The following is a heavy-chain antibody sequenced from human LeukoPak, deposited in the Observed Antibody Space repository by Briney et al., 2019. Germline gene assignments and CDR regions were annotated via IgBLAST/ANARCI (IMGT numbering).Heavy chain of an antibody. D-gene: IGHD6-13*01. CDR3: ARDHRDVIAAALDY. CDR1: GYTFTSYG. V-gene: IGHV1-18*01. J-gene: IGHJ4*02. Sequence: ASVKVSCKASGYTFTSYGISWVRQAPGQGLEWMGWISAYNVNTNYAQNLQGRVTMTTDTSTSTAYMELRTLRSDDTAVYYCARDHRDVIAAALDYWGQGTLVTVSS. CDR2: ISAYNVNT.